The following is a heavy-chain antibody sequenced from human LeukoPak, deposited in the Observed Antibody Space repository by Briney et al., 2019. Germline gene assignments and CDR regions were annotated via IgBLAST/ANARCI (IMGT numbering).Heavy chain of an antibody. CDR3: AKEDSSSSRYYFEY. J-gene: IGHJ4*02. Sequence: PGGSLRLSCAASGFAFSSYAMSWVRQAPGRGLEWVSSISGGGGGTYYADSVKGRFTISRDNAKNTLYLQMNSLRVEDTAVCYCAKEDSSSSRYYFEYWGQGALVTVSS. CDR1: GFAFSSYA. CDR2: ISGGGGGT. D-gene: IGHD6-6*01. V-gene: IGHV3-23*01.